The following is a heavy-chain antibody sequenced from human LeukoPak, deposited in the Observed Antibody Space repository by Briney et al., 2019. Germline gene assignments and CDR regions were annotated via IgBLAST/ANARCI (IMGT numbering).Heavy chain of an antibody. J-gene: IGHJ3*02. V-gene: IGHV4-4*02. CDR1: GGSISSSNW. CDR2: IYHSGST. D-gene: IGHD4-17*01. CDR3: ARRYGDYKGAFDI. Sequence: SSETLSLTCAASGGSISSSNWWSWVRQPPGKGLEWIGEIYHSGSTNYNPSLKSRVTISVDKSKNQFSLKLSSVTAADTAVYYCARRYGDYKGAFDIWGQGTMVTVSS.